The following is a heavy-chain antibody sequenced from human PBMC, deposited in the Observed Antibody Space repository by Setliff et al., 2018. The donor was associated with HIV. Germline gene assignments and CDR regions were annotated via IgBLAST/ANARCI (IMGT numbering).Heavy chain of an antibody. CDR3: ARVEAFGGVSYSYYYMDV. V-gene: IGHV1-69*13. CDR2: IISMFGTG. J-gene: IGHJ6*03. D-gene: IGHD3-16*01. Sequence: SVKVSCKASGYAFTSYHINWVRQAPGRGLEWMGGIISMFGTGNYAQKFQDRVTITADESTSTAYMELRSLRSDDTAVYYCARVEAFGGVSYSYYYMDVWGKGTTVTVSS. CDR1: GYAFTSYH.